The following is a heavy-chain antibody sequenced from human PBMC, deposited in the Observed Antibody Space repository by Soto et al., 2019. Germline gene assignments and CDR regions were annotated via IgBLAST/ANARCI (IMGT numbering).Heavy chain of an antibody. J-gene: IGHJ6*02. Sequence: ASVKVSCKASGGTFSSYAISWVRQAPGQGLEWMGGIIPIFGTANYAQKFQGRVTITADESTSTAYMELSSLRSEDTAVYYCARAGEKGSLYGDYYYYGMDVWGQGTTVTVSS. CDR3: ARAGEKGSLYGDYYYYGMDV. CDR1: GGTFSSYA. V-gene: IGHV1-69*13. CDR2: IIPIFGTA. D-gene: IGHD4-17*01.